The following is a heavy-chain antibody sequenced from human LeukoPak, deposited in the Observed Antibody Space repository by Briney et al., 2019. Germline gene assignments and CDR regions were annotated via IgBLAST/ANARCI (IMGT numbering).Heavy chain of an antibody. D-gene: IGHD1-1*01. V-gene: IGHV3-48*03. CDR3: ARMGTGCRPFDY. Sequence: GGSLRLSCAASGFTFSNYGMNWVRQAPGRGLECLSYISSTGSTLYNADSVKGRFTISRDNAKDSLYLQMNSLRAEDTAVYYCARMGTGCRPFDYWGQGTLVTVSS. J-gene: IGHJ4*02. CDR1: GFTFSNYG. CDR2: ISSTGSTL.